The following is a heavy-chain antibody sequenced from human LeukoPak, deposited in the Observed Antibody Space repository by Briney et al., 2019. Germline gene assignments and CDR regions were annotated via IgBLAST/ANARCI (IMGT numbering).Heavy chain of an antibody. CDR3: ARVLYSSSWHWDY. CDR1: GFTFSGNY. D-gene: IGHD6-13*01. V-gene: IGHV3-11*01. CDR2: ISICGSTI. Sequence: PGGSLTLSCAVSGFTFSGNYLSWIRQPQGKGQEWVSYISICGSTIYYPDYAKGRFTISRDNAQNSLYLQMNSLRAEDTAVYYCARVLYSSSWHWDYWGEGTLVTVSS. J-gene: IGHJ4*02.